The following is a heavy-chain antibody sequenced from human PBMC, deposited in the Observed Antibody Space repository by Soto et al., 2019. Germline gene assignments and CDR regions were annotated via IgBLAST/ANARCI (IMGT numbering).Heavy chain of an antibody. Sequence: QVQLQESGPGLVKPSETLSLICSISGGSISSYYWSWIRQPPGNGLEWIGYVYSTGSTNYSPSLTSRVTISLCKSMNQISLRLSCVAAADNAVYYCARDPHRDCSSSSCPSGGAFDFCGQGTMVTVSS. CDR3: ARDPHRDCSSSSCPSGGAFDF. D-gene: IGHD2-2*01. CDR2: VYSTGST. CDR1: GGSISSYY. V-gene: IGHV4-59*01. J-gene: IGHJ3*01.